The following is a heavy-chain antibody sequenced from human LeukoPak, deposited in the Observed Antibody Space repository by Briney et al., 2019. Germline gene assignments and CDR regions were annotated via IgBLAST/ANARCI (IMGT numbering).Heavy chain of an antibody. J-gene: IGHJ4*02. V-gene: IGHV3-7*01. Sequence: GGSLRLSCAASGFTFSSYWMSWVRQAPGKGLEWVANIKQDGSEKYYVDSVKGRFTISRDNSKNTLYLQMNSLRAEDTAVYYCAKDYLGVSGSYGYWGQGTLVTVSS. CDR1: GFTFSSYW. CDR2: IKQDGSEK. CDR3: AKDYLGVSGSYGY. D-gene: IGHD3-10*01.